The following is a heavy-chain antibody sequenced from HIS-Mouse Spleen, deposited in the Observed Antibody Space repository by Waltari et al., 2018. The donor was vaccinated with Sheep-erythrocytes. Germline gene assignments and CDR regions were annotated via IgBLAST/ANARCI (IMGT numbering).Heavy chain of an antibody. Sequence: EVQLVESGGGLVKPGGSLRLSGAASGFTFSSYSMNWVRQAPGKGLEWVSSISSSSSYIYYADSVKGRFTISRDNAKNSLYLQMNSLRAEDTAVYYCARDPSRGYSYGWDYFDYWGQGTLVTVSS. CDR3: ARDPSRGYSYGWDYFDY. CDR2: ISSSSSYI. V-gene: IGHV3-21*01. J-gene: IGHJ4*02. CDR1: GFTFSSYS. D-gene: IGHD5-18*01.